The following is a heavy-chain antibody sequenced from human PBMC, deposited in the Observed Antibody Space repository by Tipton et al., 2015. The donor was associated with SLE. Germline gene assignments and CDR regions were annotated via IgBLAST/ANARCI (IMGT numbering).Heavy chain of an antibody. V-gene: IGHV3-48*01. CDR3: ARGFKTGNSPSPPYYYYMDV. D-gene: IGHD3-10*01. CDR1: GFTFSNAW. J-gene: IGHJ6*03. Sequence: SLRLSCAASGFTFSNAWMSWVRQAPGKGLEWVSYISSSSSTIYYADSVKGRFTISRDNAKNSLYLQMNSLRAEDTAVYYCARGFKTGNSPSPPYYYYMDVWGKGTTVTVSS. CDR2: ISSSSSTI.